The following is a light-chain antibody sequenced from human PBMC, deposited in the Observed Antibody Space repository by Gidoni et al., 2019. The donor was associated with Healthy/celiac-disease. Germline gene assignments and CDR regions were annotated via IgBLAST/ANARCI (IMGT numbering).Light chain of an antibody. V-gene: IGKV4-1*01. CDR2: WAS. CDR3: QQYYSTPPT. CDR1: QSVLYSSNNTNY. J-gene: IGKJ4*01. Sequence: DIVMTQSPDSLAVSMCERATINCKSSQSVLYSSNNTNYLAWYQQKQGQPPKLLIYWASTRESGVPDLFSGSGSGTDFTLTTSSLQAEDVAVYYCQQYYSTPPTFXGXTKVEIK.